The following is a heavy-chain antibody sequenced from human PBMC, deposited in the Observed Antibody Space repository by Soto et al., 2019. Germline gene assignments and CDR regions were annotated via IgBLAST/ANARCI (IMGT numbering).Heavy chain of an antibody. J-gene: IGHJ5*02. D-gene: IGHD3-22*01. CDR1: GYRFTSYW. V-gene: IGHV5-51*01. Sequence: GESLKISCRTSGYRFTSYWIAWVRQMPGKGLEWMGIIFPSDSDTRYSPSFQGQVTISADRSTSTVFLQWASLKASDTAVYFCARKDKSGYFNWFDPWGQAPWSPSPQ. CDR2: IFPSDSDT. CDR3: ARKDKSGYFNWFDP.